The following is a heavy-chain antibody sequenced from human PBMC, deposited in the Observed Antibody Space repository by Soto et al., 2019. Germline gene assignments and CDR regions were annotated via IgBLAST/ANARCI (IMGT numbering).Heavy chain of an antibody. D-gene: IGHD1-20*01. V-gene: IGHV1-69*06. CDR2: IIPLHNTS. J-gene: IGHJ6*02. Sequence: QVQLLQSGAEVKKPGSSVKVSCKVSGGAFNNYALNWVRHGPGQGLEWLGGIIPLHNTSNYSLKFLGRVTVTADNSSTTVYMELNRLTSDDTATYYCSSWANWNPPYYGGPDVWGQGTTVTGPS. CDR1: GGAFNNYA. CDR3: SSWANWNPPYYGGPDV.